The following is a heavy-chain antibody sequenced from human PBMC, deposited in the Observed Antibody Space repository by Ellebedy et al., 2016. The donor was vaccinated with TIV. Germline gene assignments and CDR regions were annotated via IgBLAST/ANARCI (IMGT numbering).Heavy chain of an antibody. CDR2: ISRSGDST. CDR1: GFPFSSYA. J-gene: IGHJ4*02. D-gene: IGHD4-11*01. CDR3: AKARSTVTTPLDY. Sequence: GESLKISXAASGFPFSSYAMTWVRQAPGKGLDWVSVISRSGDSTWSADSVKGRFTISRDNSKNTLYLQMDSLRAEDTAVYYCAKARSTVTTPLDYWGPGTLVTLSS. V-gene: IGHV3-23*01.